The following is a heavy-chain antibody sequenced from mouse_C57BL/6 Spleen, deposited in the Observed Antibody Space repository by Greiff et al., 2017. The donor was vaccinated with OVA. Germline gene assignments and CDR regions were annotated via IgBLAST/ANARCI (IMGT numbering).Heavy chain of an antibody. CDR3: ARDLTTVVAGDAMDY. CDR2: ISYDGSN. J-gene: IGHJ4*01. V-gene: IGHV3-6*01. CDR1: GYSITSGYY. D-gene: IGHD1-1*01. Sequence: ESGPGLVKPSQSLSLTCSVTGYSITSGYYWNWIRQFPGNKLEWMGYISYDGSNNYNPSLKNRISITRDTSKNQFFLKLNSVTTEDTATYYCARDLTTVVAGDAMDYWGQGTSVTVSS.